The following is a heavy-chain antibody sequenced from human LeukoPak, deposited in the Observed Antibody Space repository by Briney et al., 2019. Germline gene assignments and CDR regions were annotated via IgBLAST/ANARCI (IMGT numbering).Heavy chain of an antibody. J-gene: IGHJ4*02. D-gene: IGHD3-10*01. CDR3: ARSNYGSGSYVDY. V-gene: IGHV3-21*01. CDR2: ISSSSSYI. Sequence: GGSLRLSCAASGFTFSSYSMNWVRQAPGKGLEWVSSISSSSSYIYYADSVKGRFTISRDNAKNSLYPQMNSLRAEDTAVYYCARSNYGSGSYVDYWGQGTLVTVSS. CDR1: GFTFSSYS.